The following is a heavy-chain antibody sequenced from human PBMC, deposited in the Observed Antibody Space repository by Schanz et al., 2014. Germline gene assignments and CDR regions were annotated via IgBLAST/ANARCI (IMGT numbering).Heavy chain of an antibody. CDR3: ARAQGVIRLYYGVDV. CDR1: GFTFSDYY. V-gene: IGHV3-66*02. J-gene: IGHJ6*02. CDR2: IYSSGST. D-gene: IGHD3-10*01. Sequence: VQLVESGGGLVKPGGSLRLSCAASGFTFSDYYMTWMRQAPGKGLEWVSTIYSSGSTYYADSVRGRFTISRDNSMNTVYLQMNSLRSDDAAVYYCARAQGVIRLYYGVDVWGQGTTVTVSS.